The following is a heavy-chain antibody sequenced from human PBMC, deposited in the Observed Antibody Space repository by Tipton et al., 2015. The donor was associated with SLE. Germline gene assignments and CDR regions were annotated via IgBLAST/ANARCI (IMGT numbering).Heavy chain of an antibody. D-gene: IGHD3-22*01. V-gene: IGHV4-59*01. J-gene: IGHJ4*02. CDR3: ARYDYDSSGYQIFEY. CDR1: GASIRSYC. Sequence: GLVKPSETLSLTCTVSGASIRSYCWSWIRQPPEKGLEWIGYIYYSGTTNYNPSFKSRVTISIDTSKTHFSLKLSSVTAADTAVYYCARYDYDSSGYQIFEYWGQGTPVTVSS. CDR2: IYYSGTT.